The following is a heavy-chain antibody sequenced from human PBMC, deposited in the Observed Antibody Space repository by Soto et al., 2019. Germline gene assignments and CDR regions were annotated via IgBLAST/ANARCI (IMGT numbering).Heavy chain of an antibody. V-gene: IGHV1-46*01. CDR2: INPSGGST. D-gene: IGHD7-27*01. CDR3: ARDTNWNWFDP. CDR1: GYTFTSYY. J-gene: IGHJ5*02. Sequence: ASVKVSCKVSGYTFTSYYMHWVRQAPGQGLEWMGIINPSGGSTSYAQKFQGRVTMTRDASTSTVYMELSSLRSEDTAVYYCARDTNWNWFDPWGQGTLVTVSS.